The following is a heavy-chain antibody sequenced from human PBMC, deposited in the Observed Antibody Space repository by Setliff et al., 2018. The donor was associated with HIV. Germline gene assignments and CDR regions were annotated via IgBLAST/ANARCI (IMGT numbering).Heavy chain of an antibody. Sequence: SETLSLTCAVYGGSFSGYYWSWIRQPPGKGLEWIGEINHSGSTNYNPSLKSRVTISVDTSKNQFSLKLSSVTAADTAVYYCARTHSFQPYYFDYWGQGTLVT. CDR1: GGSFSGYY. CDR3: ARTHSFQPYYFDY. V-gene: IGHV4-34*01. CDR2: INHSGST. J-gene: IGHJ4*02. D-gene: IGHD5-18*01.